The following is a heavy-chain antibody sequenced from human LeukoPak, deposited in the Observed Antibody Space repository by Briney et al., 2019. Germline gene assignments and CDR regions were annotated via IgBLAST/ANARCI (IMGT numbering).Heavy chain of an antibody. J-gene: IGHJ4*02. Sequence: GGSLRLSCAASGFSFNSYWMNWVRQAPGKGLEWVANRKRDGSEKYYVDSVKGRFTISRDNAKNSLDLQMNSLRVEDTAVYYCARLGPASSGCPESFDYWGQGTLVTVSS. D-gene: IGHD6-19*01. CDR1: GFSFNSYW. V-gene: IGHV3-7*03. CDR3: ARLGPASSGCPESFDY. CDR2: RKRDGSEK.